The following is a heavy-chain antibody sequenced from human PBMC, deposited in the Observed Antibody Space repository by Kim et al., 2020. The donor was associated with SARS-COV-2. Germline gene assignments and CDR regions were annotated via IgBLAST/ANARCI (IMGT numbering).Heavy chain of an antibody. D-gene: IGHD3-22*01. CDR1: GGSISSGGYY. CDR3: ARARGSTMIVVVIGAFDI. Sequence: SETLSLTCTVSGGSISSGGYYWSWIRQHPGKGLEWIGYIYYSGSTYSTPSLKSRVTISVDTSKNQFSLKLSSVTAADTAVYYCARARGSTMIVVVIGAFDIWGQGTMVTVSS. CDR2: IYYSGST. V-gene: IGHV4-31*03. J-gene: IGHJ3*02.